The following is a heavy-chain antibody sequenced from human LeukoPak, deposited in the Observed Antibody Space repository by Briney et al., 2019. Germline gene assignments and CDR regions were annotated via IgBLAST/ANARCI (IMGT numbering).Heavy chain of an antibody. CDR3: VRDGDDYNFDY. CDR1: GFTFRNYW. J-gene: IGHJ4*02. D-gene: IGHD5-24*01. Sequence: GGSLRLSCAASGFTFRNYWMHWVRQAPGKGLVWVSRVKGDGSFTDYADSVKGRFTISRDNAKNTLYLQMYSLRAEDTAAYYCVRDGDDYNFDYWGQGSLVTDSS. CDR2: VKGDGSFT. V-gene: IGHV3-74*01.